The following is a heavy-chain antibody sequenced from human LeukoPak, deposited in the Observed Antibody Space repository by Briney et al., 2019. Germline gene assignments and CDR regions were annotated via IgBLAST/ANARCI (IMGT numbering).Heavy chain of an antibody. CDR1: GGSISSYY. D-gene: IGHD2-15*01. J-gene: IGHJ4*02. CDR3: ARHGGLRSAADY. V-gene: IGHV4-59*08. CDR2: IYYSGST. Sequence: PSETLSLTCTVSGGSISSYYWSWIRQPPGKGLEWIGYIYYSGSTNYNPSLKSRVTISVDTSKNQFSLKLSSVTAADTAVYYCARHGGLRSAADYWGQGTLVTVSS.